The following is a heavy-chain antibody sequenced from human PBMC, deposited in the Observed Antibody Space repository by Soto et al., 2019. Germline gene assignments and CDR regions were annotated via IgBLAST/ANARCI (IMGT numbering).Heavy chain of an antibody. J-gene: IGHJ6*02. CDR1: GFTFSSYS. V-gene: IGHV3-48*01. CDR3: AIDRSSYDILTGEYYYYYGMDV. D-gene: IGHD3-9*01. Sequence: EVQLVESGGGLVQPGGSLRLSCAASGFTFSSYSMNWVRQAPGKGLEWVSYISSSGSTIYYADSVKGRFTISRDNAKNTLYQQMNSLRADDTAVYYCAIDRSSYDILTGEYYYYYGMDVWGQGTTVTVSS. CDR2: ISSSGSTI.